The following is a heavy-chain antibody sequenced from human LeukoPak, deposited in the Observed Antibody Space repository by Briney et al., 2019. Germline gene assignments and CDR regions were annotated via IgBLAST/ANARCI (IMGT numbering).Heavy chain of an antibody. V-gene: IGHV4-39*07. CDR1: GGSISSSSYY. CDR3: ARDSDSSSSVDY. Sequence: SSETLSLTCTASGGSISSSSYYWGWIRQPPGKGLEWIGSIYYSGSTYYNPSLKSRVTISVDTSKNQFSLKLSSVTAADTAVYYCARDSDSSSSVDYWGQGTLVTVSS. D-gene: IGHD6-6*01. J-gene: IGHJ4*02. CDR2: IYYSGST.